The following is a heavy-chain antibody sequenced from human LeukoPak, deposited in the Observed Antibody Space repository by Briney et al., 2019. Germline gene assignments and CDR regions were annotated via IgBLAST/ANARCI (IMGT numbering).Heavy chain of an antibody. CDR2: ISSSGSSI. V-gene: IGHV3-21*01. CDR3: LAEWKFDP. CDR1: GFTFSSYS. Sequence: AGGSLRLSCAASGFTFSSYSMNWVRQAPGKGLEWVSSISSSGSSIYYADSVKGRFTISRDNAKNSLYLQMNSLRAEDTAVYYCLAEWKFDPWGQGTLVTVSS. J-gene: IGHJ5*02. D-gene: IGHD1-1*01.